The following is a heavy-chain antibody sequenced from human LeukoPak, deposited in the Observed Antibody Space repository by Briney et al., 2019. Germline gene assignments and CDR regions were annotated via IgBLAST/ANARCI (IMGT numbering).Heavy chain of an antibody. V-gene: IGHV4-4*07. CDR3: ARDAGKRVAVAVRGYFDL. J-gene: IGHJ2*01. Sequence: SETLSLTHTVSGGSISSYYWSWIRQPAGKGLEWIGRIYTSGSTNYNPSLKSRVTMSVDTSKNQFSLKLSSVTAADTAVYYCARDAGKRVAVAVRGYFDLWGRGTLVTVSS. CDR1: GGSISSYY. D-gene: IGHD6-19*01. CDR2: IYTSGST.